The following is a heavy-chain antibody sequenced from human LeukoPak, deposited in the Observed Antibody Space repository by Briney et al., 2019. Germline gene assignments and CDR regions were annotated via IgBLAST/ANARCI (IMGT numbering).Heavy chain of an antibody. J-gene: IGHJ4*02. CDR2: ISSGGSTI. Sequence: GGSLRLSCAASGFTFSTYEMNWVRQAPGKGLEWVSYISSGGSTIYYADSVKGRFNISRDNAKNTLYLQMNSLRAEDTAVYYCARDFMTTYYYDSSGYCFDHWGRGTLVTVSS. V-gene: IGHV3-48*03. CDR1: GFTFSTYE. D-gene: IGHD3-22*01. CDR3: ARDFMTTYYYDSSGYCFDH.